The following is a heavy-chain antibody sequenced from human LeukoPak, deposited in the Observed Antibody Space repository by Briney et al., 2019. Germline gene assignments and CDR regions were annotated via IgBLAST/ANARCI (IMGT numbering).Heavy chain of an antibody. CDR2: ISGSGGGT. D-gene: IGHD2-2*01. Sequence: AGSLRLSCAVAGLTFSSFAMSWVGQGPGKGLVGGLAISGSGGGTYYADSVKGRFATSRDNSKHTLYLQLNSLRAEDTAVYYCAKGGKSGYALVALFDCWGQGTLVTVSS. V-gene: IGHV3-23*01. CDR1: GLTFSSFA. J-gene: IGHJ4*02. CDR3: AKGGKSGYALVALFDC.